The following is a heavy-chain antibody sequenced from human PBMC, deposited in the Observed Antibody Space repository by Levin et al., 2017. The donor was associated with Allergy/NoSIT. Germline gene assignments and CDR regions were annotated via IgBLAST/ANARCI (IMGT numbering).Heavy chain of an antibody. J-gene: IGHJ5*02. CDR3: ARGVRRGGGTGTTYWFDP. CDR2: MNPNSGNT. CDR1: GYTFTSYD. Sequence: GASVKVSCKASGYTFTSYDINWVRQATGQGLEWMGWMNPNSGNTGYAQKFQGRVTMTRNTSISTAYMELSSLRSEDTAVYYCARGVRRGGGTGTTYWFDPWGQGTLVTVSS. D-gene: IGHD1-7*01. V-gene: IGHV1-8*01.